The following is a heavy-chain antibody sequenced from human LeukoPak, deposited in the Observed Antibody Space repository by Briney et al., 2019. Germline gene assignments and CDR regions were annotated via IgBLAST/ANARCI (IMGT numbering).Heavy chain of an antibody. CDR1: GFTFSSYA. J-gene: IGHJ4*02. D-gene: IGHD2-2*01. V-gene: IGHV3-30-3*01. CDR2: ISYDGSNK. Sequence: PGRSLRLSCAASGFTFSSYAMHWVRQAPGKGLEWVAVISYDGSNKYYADSVKGRFTISRDNAKNSLYLQMNSLRAEDTAVYYCARAHSDIVVVPAGYWGQGTLVTVSS. CDR3: ARAHSDIVVVPAGY.